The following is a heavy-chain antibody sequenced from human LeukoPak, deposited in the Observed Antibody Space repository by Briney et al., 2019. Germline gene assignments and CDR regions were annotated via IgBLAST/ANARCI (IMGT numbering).Heavy chain of an antibody. D-gene: IGHD4-17*01. J-gene: IGHJ4*02. V-gene: IGHV1-2*02. Sequence: ASVKVSCKASGYTFTGYYMHWVRQAPGQGLEWMGWINPNSGGTNYAQKFQGRVTMTRDTSISTAYMELSRLRSDDTAVYYCASGSTDYGDYNRLDYWGQGTLVTVSS. CDR2: INPNSGGT. CDR3: ASGSTDYGDYNRLDY. CDR1: GYTFTGYY.